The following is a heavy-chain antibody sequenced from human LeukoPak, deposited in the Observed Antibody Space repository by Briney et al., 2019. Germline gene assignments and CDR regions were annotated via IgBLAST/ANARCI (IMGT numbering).Heavy chain of an antibody. J-gene: IGHJ4*02. V-gene: IGHV3-7*01. Sequence: GGSLRLSCAASGFTFSSYWMSWVRQAPGKGLEGVANIKQDGSEKYYVDSVKGRFTISRDNAKNSLYLQMNSLRAEDTAVYYCARDLTTLIDYYDSSGPIDYWGQGTLVTVSS. D-gene: IGHD3-22*01. CDR3: ARDLTTLIDYYDSSGPIDY. CDR2: IKQDGSEK. CDR1: GFTFSSYW.